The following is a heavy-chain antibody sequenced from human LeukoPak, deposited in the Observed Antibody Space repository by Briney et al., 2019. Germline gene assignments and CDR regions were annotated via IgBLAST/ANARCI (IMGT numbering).Heavy chain of an antibody. J-gene: IGHJ5*02. Sequence: SETLSLTCTVSGGSISSGDYYWSWIRQHPGKGLEWIGYIYYSGDTYYNPSLRSRVSVSVDTSKNQFSLKLSSVTAADTAMYYCARDYGNNWFDAWGQGTLVTVSA. CDR1: GGSISSGDYY. CDR3: ARDYGNNWFDA. CDR2: IYYSGDT. D-gene: IGHD4-17*01. V-gene: IGHV4-31*03.